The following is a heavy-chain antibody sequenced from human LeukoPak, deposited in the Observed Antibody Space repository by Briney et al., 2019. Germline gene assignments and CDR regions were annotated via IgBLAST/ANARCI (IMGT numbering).Heavy chain of an antibody. Sequence: PSETLSLTCTVSGGSIDSYYWSWIRQPPGKRLEWIGYLYYTGSTNYNPSLKSRVTISFDTSKNLFSLNLSSVTAADTAVYYCARHDAGIAARPFDNWGQGTLVTVSS. V-gene: IGHV4-59*08. CDR3: ARHDAGIAARPFDN. CDR2: LYYTGST. J-gene: IGHJ4*02. CDR1: GGSIDSYY. D-gene: IGHD6-6*01.